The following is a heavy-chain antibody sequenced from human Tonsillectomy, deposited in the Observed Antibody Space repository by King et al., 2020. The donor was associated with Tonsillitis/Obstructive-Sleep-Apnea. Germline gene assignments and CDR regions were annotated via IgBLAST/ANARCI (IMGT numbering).Heavy chain of an antibody. D-gene: IGHD5-12*01. J-gene: IGHJ5*02. CDR2: IDPSDSYT. Sequence: RRVPSGAEVTKPGESLRISCTGSGYSFTSYWISWVRQMPGKGLEWMGRIDPSDSYTNYSPSFQGHVTISADKSISTAYLQWSSLKASDTAMYYCARSPYEDDPGSNWFDPWGQGTLVTVSS. CDR1: GYSFTSYW. CDR3: ARSPYEDDPGSNWFDP. V-gene: IGHV5-10-1*01.